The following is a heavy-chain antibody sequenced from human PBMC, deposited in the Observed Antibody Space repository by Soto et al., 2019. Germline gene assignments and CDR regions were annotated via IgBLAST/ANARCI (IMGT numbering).Heavy chain of an antibody. CDR2: IYHTGKT. D-gene: IGHD6-6*01. CDR3: AGAARLSPXAL. CDR1: GGSISSYY. V-gene: IGHV4-59*04. Sequence: ETLSLTGTVPGGSISSYYCTWIRQPPGKGRERIGDIYHTGKTNYNPSRKSRLTMSLEEPKNQSSLSLSSVPAADTAVYYCAGAARLSPXALWGRGTLVPAS. J-gene: IGHJ4*02.